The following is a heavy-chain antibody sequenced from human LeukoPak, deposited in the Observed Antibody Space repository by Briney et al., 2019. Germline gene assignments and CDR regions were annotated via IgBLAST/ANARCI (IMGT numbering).Heavy chain of an antibody. CDR3: ATDLSYYGSGSYPY. J-gene: IGHJ4*02. Sequence: ASVKVSCKVSGYTLTELSMHWVRQAPGKGLEWMGGFDPGDGETIYAQKFQGRVTMTEDTSTDTAYMELSSLRSEDTAEYYCATDLSYYGSGSYPYWGQGTLVTVSS. CDR1: GYTLTELS. CDR2: FDPGDGET. V-gene: IGHV1-24*01. D-gene: IGHD3-10*01.